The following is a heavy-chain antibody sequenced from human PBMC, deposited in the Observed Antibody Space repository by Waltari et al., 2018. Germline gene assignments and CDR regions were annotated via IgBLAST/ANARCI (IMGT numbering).Heavy chain of an antibody. CDR3: AGDIIDGVPNWFDP. CDR1: GFTFSSYS. D-gene: IGHD2-8*01. CDR2: ISSSSSYI. Sequence: EVQLVESGGGLVKPGGSLRLSCAASGFTFSSYSMNWVRQAPGKGLEWVSSISSSSSYIYYADSVKGRFTISRDNAKNSLYLQMNSLRAEDTAVYYCAGDIIDGVPNWFDPWGQGTLVTVSS. V-gene: IGHV3-21*01. J-gene: IGHJ5*02.